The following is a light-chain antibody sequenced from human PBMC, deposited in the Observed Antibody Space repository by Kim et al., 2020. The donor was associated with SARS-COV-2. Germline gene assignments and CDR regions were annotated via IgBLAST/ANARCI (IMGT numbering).Light chain of an antibody. CDR2: AAS. Sequence: SVGDRVTITCRASQGISNYLAWYQQKPGKVPKLLIYAASTSQSGVPSRFSGSGSGTDFTLTISSLQPEDVATYYCQKYNSAPPWTFGQGTKVEIK. J-gene: IGKJ1*01. CDR1: QGISNY. CDR3: QKYNSAPPWT. V-gene: IGKV1-27*01.